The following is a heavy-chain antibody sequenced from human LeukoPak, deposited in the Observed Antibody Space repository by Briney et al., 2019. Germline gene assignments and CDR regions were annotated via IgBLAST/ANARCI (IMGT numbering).Heavy chain of an antibody. V-gene: IGHV3-30*19. J-gene: IGHJ4*02. CDR2: ISYDGSNK. D-gene: IGHD2-2*01. CDR3: ARDNIGYCTTTDCYGAFDC. CDR1: GFTFSSYG. Sequence: GGSLRLSCAASGFTFSSYGMHWVRQAPGKGLEWVAVISYDGSNKYYADSVKGRFTISRDNSKNTLYLQMDSLRAEDTAVYYCARDNIGYCTTTDCYGAFDCWGQGTLVTVSS.